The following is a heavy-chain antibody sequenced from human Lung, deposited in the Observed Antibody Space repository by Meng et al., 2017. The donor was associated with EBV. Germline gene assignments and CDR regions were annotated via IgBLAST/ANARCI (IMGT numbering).Heavy chain of an antibody. J-gene: IGHJ4*02. CDR2: ISTNTGNP. D-gene: IGHD6-19*01. Sequence: QVQLVQSGSELKKPGASVKVSCTASGYTFTRYPMNWVRQAPGQGLEWMGWISTNTGNPTDAQGFTGRFVFSVDTSVSTAYLQISSLKAEDTAVYYCGTLKYTSGFYGPAYWGQGALVTVSS. V-gene: IGHV7-4-1*02. CDR3: GTLKYTSGFYGPAY. CDR1: GYTFTRYP.